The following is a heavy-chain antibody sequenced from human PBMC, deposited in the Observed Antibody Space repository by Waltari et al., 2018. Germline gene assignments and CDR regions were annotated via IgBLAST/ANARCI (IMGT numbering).Heavy chain of an antibody. CDR1: GFTVSSNY. CDR3: ARDRYSSGWYQSGYYYGMDV. J-gene: IGHJ6*02. D-gene: IGHD6-19*01. CDR2: IYSGGST. Sequence: EVQLVESGGGLIQPGGSLRLSCAASGFTVSSNYMSWVRQAPGKGLEWVSVIYSGGSTYYADSVKGRFTISRDNSKNTLYLQMNSLRAEDTAVYYCARDRYSSGWYQSGYYYGMDVWGQGP. V-gene: IGHV3-53*01.